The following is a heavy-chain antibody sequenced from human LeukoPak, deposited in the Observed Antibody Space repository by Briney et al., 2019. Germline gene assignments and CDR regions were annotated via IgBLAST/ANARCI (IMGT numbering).Heavy chain of an antibody. CDR2: ITSSSSYI. J-gene: IGHJ6*03. CDR1: GFTFSTYN. Sequence: NPGGSLRLSCAASGFTFSTYNMNWVRQGPGKGLEWVSSITSSSSYIYYADSVKGRFTISRDNAKNSLYLQMNSLRAEDTAVYYCARDPYSASFGAYYYYYMDVWGKGTTVTISS. CDR3: ARDPYSASFGAYYYYYMDV. D-gene: IGHD1-26*01. V-gene: IGHV3-21*01.